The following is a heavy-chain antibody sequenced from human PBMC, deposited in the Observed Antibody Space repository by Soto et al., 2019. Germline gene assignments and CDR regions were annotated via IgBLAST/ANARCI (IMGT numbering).Heavy chain of an antibody. Sequence: SETLSLTCAVSGASVSSDLYYWTWIRQPPGKGLEWIGYIFYNGATNHNPSLKSRVTMSLETSKNQFSLKLRSVTAADTAVYYCARVTTVTTVWFDPWGQGTLVTVSS. J-gene: IGHJ5*02. CDR2: IFYNGAT. D-gene: IGHD4-17*01. CDR1: GASVSSDLYY. CDR3: ARVTTVTTVWFDP. V-gene: IGHV4-61*01.